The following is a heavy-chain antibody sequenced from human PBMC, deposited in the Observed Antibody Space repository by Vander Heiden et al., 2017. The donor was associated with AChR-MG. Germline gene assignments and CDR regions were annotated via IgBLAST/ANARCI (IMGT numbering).Heavy chain of an antibody. Sequence: QVQLQESGPGLVKPSETLSLTCTVSGGSISSYYWSWIRQPAGKGLEWIGRIYTSGSTNYHPSLKSRVTMSVDTSKNQFSLKLSSVTAADTAVYYCAREYIVVVPAAIYYYGMDVWGQGTTVTVSS. CDR3: AREYIVVVPAAIYYYGMDV. CDR2: IYTSGST. D-gene: IGHD2-2*01. CDR1: GGSISSYY. V-gene: IGHV4-4*07. J-gene: IGHJ6*02.